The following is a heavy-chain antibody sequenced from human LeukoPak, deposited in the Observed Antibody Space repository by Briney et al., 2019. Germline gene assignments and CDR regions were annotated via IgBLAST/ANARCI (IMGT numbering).Heavy chain of an antibody. Sequence: SETLSLTCTVSGGSISSGDYYWSWIRQPPGKGLEWIGYIYYSGSTYYNPSLKSRVTISVDTSKNQFSLKLSSVTAADTAVYYCARTNGDYVNYWGQEPWSPSPQ. CDR2: IYYSGST. V-gene: IGHV4-30-4*01. CDR3: ARTNGDYVNY. D-gene: IGHD4-17*01. CDR1: GGSISSGDYY. J-gene: IGHJ4*01.